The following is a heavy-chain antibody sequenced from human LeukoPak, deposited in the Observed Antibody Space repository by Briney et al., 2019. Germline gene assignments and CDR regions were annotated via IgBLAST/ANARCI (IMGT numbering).Heavy chain of an antibody. CDR3: AGARSSVLGD. CDR1: GGSISSSTYY. CDR2: IYYSGTT. D-gene: IGHD6-25*01. Sequence: SETLSLTCTVSGGSISSSTYYWGWIRQPPGKGLEWIGSIYYSGTTYYNPSLKSRVTISADTSKNQFSLKLSSVTAADTAVSYCAGARSSVLGDWGQGTLVTVSS. J-gene: IGHJ4*02. V-gene: IGHV4-39*01.